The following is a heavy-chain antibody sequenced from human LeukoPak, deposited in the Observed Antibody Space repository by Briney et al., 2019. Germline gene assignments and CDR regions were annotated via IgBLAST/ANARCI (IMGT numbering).Heavy chain of an antibody. CDR2: ISYDGSNK. Sequence: GGSLRLSCAASGFTFSSYAMHWVRQAPGKGLEWVAVISYDGSNKYYADSVKGRFTISRDNAKNSLYLQMNSLRAEDTAVYYCTREGAGGFWGQGTLVTVSS. D-gene: IGHD3-10*01. CDR3: TREGAGGF. V-gene: IGHV3-30-3*01. J-gene: IGHJ4*02. CDR1: GFTFSSYA.